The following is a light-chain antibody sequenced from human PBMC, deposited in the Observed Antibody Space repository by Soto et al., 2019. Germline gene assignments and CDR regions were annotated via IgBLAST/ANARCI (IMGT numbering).Light chain of an antibody. J-gene: IGLJ2*01. CDR3: HMWDSSSNRVV. V-gene: IGLV3-21*04. Sequence: SYELTQPPSVSVAPGKTARIACGGNNIGRKSVHWYQQRPGQAPVLVIYYDSDRPSGIPVRFSGSNSGNTATLTISRVEAGDEADYYCHMWDSSSNRVVFGGGTKVTVL. CDR1: NIGRKS. CDR2: YDS.